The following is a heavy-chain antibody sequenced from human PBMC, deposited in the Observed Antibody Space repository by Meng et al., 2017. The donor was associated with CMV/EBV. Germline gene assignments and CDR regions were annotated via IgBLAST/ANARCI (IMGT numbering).Heavy chain of an antibody. D-gene: IGHD3-22*01. CDR1: GYTFTSYG. Sequence: QVQLEQSGAKVKNPGASLKASCNASGYTFTSYGISWVRQAPGQGLEWMGWISAYNGNTNYAQKLQGRVTMTTDTSTSTAYMELRSLRSDDTAVYYCARGGRYYYDSSGYCDYWGQGTLVTVSS. CDR3: ARGGRYYYDSSGYCDY. CDR2: ISAYNGNT. V-gene: IGHV1-18*01. J-gene: IGHJ4*02.